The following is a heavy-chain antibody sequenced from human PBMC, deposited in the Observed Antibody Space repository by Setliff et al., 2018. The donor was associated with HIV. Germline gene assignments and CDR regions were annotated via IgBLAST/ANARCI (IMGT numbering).Heavy chain of an antibody. CDR1: GFTFSTYW. CDR2: IKEDGSAR. Sequence: GGSLRLSCVASGFTFSTYWMSWVRQAPGKGLEWVANIKEDGSARYYVDSVKGRFTVSRDNAKNSLFLQMHSLRAEDTAVYYCARGVDYWGEGTLVTVSS. J-gene: IGHJ4*02. V-gene: IGHV3-7*01. CDR3: ARGVDY.